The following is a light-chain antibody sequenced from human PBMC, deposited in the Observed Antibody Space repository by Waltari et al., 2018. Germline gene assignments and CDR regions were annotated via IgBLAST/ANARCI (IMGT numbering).Light chain of an antibody. V-gene: IGKV3-15*01. CDR2: GAS. Sequence: EIVMTQSPATLSVFPGERATLSCRASQSIRSNLAWYQLKPGQAPRLLIYGASTRATGIPVRFSGSGSGTEFTLTISSLQSEDFAVYFCQQYDNWLGTFGQGTKVEIK. J-gene: IGKJ1*01. CDR3: QQYDNWLGT. CDR1: QSIRSN.